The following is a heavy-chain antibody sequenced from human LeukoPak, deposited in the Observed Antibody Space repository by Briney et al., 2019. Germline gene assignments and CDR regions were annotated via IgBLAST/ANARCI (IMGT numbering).Heavy chain of an antibody. J-gene: IGHJ3*02. CDR1: GDSISSYY. CDR2: IYYSGNT. V-gene: IGHV4-59*08. D-gene: IGHD6-19*01. Sequence: PSETLSLTCTVSGDSISSYYWSWIRQPPGKGLEWIGYIYYSGNTYYNPALQSRVTISIDTSKTQFSLKLSSVTAADTAVYYCAGHTVAVAGAFDIWGQGTMVTVSS. CDR3: AGHTVAVAGAFDI.